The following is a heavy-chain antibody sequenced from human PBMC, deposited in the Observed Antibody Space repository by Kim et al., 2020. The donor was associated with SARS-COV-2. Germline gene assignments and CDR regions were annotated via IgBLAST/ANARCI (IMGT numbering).Heavy chain of an antibody. CDR3: TKEYYDFWSGSDP. J-gene: IGHJ5*02. D-gene: IGHD3-3*01. V-gene: IGHV3-23*01. CDR2: ITSRGSGT. Sequence: GGSLRLSCAASGFPFSYYAMGWVRQAPGKGLDFVSDITSRGSGTSYADSVKGRFTISRDNSKNTLYLQINSLRVEDTAIYYCTKEYYDFWSGSDPWGRGT. CDR1: GFPFSYYA.